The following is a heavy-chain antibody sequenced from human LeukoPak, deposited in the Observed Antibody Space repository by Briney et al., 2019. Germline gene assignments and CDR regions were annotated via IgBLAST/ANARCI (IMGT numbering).Heavy chain of an antibody. Sequence: GESLRLSCAASGFTFSSYWMHWVRQVTGKGLVWVSRINSDGSSTSYADSVKGRFTISRDNAKNTLYVQMNSLRAEDTAVYYCSTGSGHAFDIWGRGTMVTVSS. CDR3: STGSGHAFDI. D-gene: IGHD3-10*01. CDR1: GFTFSSYW. V-gene: IGHV3-74*01. J-gene: IGHJ3*02. CDR2: INSDGSST.